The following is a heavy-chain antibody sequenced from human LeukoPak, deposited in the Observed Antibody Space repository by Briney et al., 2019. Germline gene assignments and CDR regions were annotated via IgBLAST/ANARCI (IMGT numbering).Heavy chain of an antibody. CDR1: CGSISSYY. D-gene: IGHD1-26*01. Sequence: SATLSLTFTVSCGSISSYYWSWIRQPPAKGLVWIGYIYYSGSTNYNLSLKSRVTISVDTSKNQFSLKLSSVTAADTAVYYCARGGSYYYYYMDVWGKGTTVTASS. CDR3: ARGGSYYYYYMDV. V-gene: IGHV4-59*01. CDR2: IYYSGST. J-gene: IGHJ6*03.